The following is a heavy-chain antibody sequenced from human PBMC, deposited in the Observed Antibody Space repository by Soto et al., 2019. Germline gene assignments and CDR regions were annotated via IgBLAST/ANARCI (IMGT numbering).Heavy chain of an antibody. CDR3: VKDNLAGGADV. J-gene: IGHJ6*02. D-gene: IGHD3-10*01. V-gene: IGHV3-9*01. CDR2: MYSSGDV. CDR1: GFALRDSA. Sequence: VQLVESGGASVQPGGSLRLSCATSGFALRDSAMHWVRQVSGGGLQWVSGMYSSGDVGYAGSVRGRFTMSRDVARNALFLQMSSLTADDTALYYCVKDNLAGGADVWGQGTTVTVSS.